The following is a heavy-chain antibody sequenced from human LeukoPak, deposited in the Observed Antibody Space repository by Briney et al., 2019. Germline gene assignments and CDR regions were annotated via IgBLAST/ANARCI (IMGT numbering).Heavy chain of an antibody. CDR2: IYYSGST. CDR1: GGSISSGDYY. V-gene: IGHV4-30-4*01. J-gene: IGHJ6*02. D-gene: IGHD3-10*01. Sequence: SETLSLTCTVSGGSISSGDYYWSWIRQPPGKGLEWIGYIYYSGSTYYNPSLKSRVTISVDTSKKQFSLKLSSVTAADTAVYYCARGRYYSSGSYLYYYYGMDVWGQGTTVTVSS. CDR3: ARGRYYSSGSYLYYYYGMDV.